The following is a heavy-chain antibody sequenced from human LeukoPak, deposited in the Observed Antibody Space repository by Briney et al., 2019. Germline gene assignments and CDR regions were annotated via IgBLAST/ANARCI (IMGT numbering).Heavy chain of an antibody. CDR1: GFTFSSYA. D-gene: IGHD6-19*01. CDR2: ISYDDSVK. Sequence: GRSLRLSCAASGFTFSSYAMHWVRQAPGKGLEWLTVISYDDSVKYYADSVKGRFIISRDNSKNTLYLLMNNLGTDDTAVYYCARDQEDQGLYPFESWGQGTLVTVTS. V-gene: IGHV3-30*04. CDR3: ARDQEDQGLYPFES. J-gene: IGHJ4*02.